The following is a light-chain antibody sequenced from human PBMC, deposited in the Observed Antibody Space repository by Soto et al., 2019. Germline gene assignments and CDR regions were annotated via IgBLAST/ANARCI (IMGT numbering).Light chain of an antibody. J-gene: IGKJ2*01. V-gene: IGKV3-15*01. CDR1: QSVFSS. CDR2: GAA. CDR3: QHYGSPPTYT. Sequence: EIVMTQSPATLSVSPGERATLSCRASQSVFSSLAWYQQKPGQAPRLLIYGAATRATGIPARFSGSGSGTEFTLTINSLQSEDFAVYYCQHYGSPPTYTFGQGTKLEIK.